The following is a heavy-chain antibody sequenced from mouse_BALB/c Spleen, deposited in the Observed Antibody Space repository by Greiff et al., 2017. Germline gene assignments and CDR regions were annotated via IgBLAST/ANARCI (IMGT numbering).Heavy chain of an antibody. V-gene: IGHV3-8*02. J-gene: IGHJ4*01. CDR1: GDSITSGY. D-gene: IGHD2-3*01. CDR3: ARLGDGYYPYAMDY. Sequence: EVQVVESGPSLVKPSQTLSLTCSVTGDSITSGYWNWIRKFPGNKLEYMGYISYSGSTYYNPSLKSRISITRDTSKNQYYLQLNSVTTEDTATYYCARLGDGYYPYAMDYWGQGTSVTVSS. CDR2: ISYSGST.